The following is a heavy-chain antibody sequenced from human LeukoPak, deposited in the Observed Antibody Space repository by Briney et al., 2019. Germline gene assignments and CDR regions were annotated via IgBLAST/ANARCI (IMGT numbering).Heavy chain of an antibody. CDR3: ARHKRPGRLWEDTAIWGWFDP. CDR1: GYSFSSYW. D-gene: IGHD5-18*01. CDR2: IYPGDSDT. J-gene: IGHJ5*02. Sequence: GESLKISCKGSGYSFSSYWIGWVRQMPGKGLEWMGIIYPGDSDTRYSPSFQGQVTISADKSISTAYLQWSSLKASDTAMYYCARHKRPGRLWEDTAIWGWFDPWGQGTLVTVSS. V-gene: IGHV5-51*01.